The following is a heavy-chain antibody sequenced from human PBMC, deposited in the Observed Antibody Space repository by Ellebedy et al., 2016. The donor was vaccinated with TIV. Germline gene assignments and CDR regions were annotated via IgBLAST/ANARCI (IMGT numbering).Heavy chain of an antibody. CDR2: IHSSGGP. V-gene: IGHV4-59*08. J-gene: IGHJ4*02. Sequence: MPSETLSLTCTVSGGSINGYYWSWVRQPPGKGLEWIGHIHSSGGPDYIPSLKSRLTISVDTSKNQFSLRLSSVTAADTAAYFCARLGYCRSKWCLPDFWGRGALVTVSS. CDR3: ARLGYCRSKWCLPDF. D-gene: IGHD2-2*01. CDR1: GGSINGYY.